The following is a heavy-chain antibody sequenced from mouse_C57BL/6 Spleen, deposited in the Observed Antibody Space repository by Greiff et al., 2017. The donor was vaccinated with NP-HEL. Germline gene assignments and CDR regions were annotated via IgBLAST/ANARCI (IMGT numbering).Heavy chain of an antibody. V-gene: IGHV1-54*01. CDR3: ARYDGYYSYYFDY. J-gene: IGHJ2*01. D-gene: IGHD2-3*01. CDR2: INPGSGGT. CDR1: GYAFTNYL. Sequence: VQLQQSGAELVRPGTSVKVSCKASGYAFTNYLIEWVKQRPGQGLEWIGVINPGSGGTNYNEKFKGKATLTADKSSSTAYMQLSSLTSEDSAVYFCARYDGYYSYYFDYWGQGTTLTVSS.